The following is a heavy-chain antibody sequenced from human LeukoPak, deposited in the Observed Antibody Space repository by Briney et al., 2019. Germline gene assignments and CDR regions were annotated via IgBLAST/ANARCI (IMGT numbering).Heavy chain of an antibody. CDR1: GYTFTSYG. CDR2: ISAYNGNT. J-gene: IGHJ3*02. D-gene: IGHD5-12*01. Sequence: ASVKVSCKASGYTFTSYGISWVRQAPGQGLEWMGWISAYNGNTNYAQKLQGRVTMTTDTSTSTAYMELRSLRSDDTAVYYCARARWSGYDSRDDAFDIWGQGTMVTVSS. CDR3: ARARWSGYDSRDDAFDI. V-gene: IGHV1-18*01.